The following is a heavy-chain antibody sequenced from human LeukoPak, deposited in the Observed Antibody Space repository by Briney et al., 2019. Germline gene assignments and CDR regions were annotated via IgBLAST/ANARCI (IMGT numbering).Heavy chain of an antibody. V-gene: IGHV3-73*01. J-gene: IGHJ4*02. CDR2: IRSKDNSYAT. CDR3: TRRYDILTGPPDY. CDR1: GFTFSGSA. D-gene: IGHD3-9*01. Sequence: GGSLRLSCAASGFTFSGSAVHWVRQASGKGLEWVGRIRSKDNSYATAYAASVKGSFTISTDDSKNTAYLQMNSLKTEDTAVYYCTRRYDILTGPPDYWGQGTLVTVSS.